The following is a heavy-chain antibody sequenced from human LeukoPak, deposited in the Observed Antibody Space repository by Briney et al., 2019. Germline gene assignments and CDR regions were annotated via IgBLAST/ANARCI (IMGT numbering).Heavy chain of an antibody. V-gene: IGHV3-11*01. D-gene: IGHD5-18*01. CDR3: AKDYHRYSYGLD. J-gene: IGHJ4*02. CDR2: ISSSGSTT. Sequence: AGGSLRLSCAASGFTFSDYYMSWIRQAPGKGLEWVSYISSSGSTTYYADSVKGRSTISRDNAKNSLYLQMSGLRAEDTAVYYCAKDYHRYSYGLDWGQGTLVTVSS. CDR1: GFTFSDYY.